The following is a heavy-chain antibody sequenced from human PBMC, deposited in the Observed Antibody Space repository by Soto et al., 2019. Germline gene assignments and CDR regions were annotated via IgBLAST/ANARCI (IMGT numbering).Heavy chain of an antibody. CDR2: IYWDDDK. CDR1: GFSLSTSGVG. V-gene: IGHV2-5*02. D-gene: IGHD3-22*01. CDR3: AHSYYYDNSGSFDY. J-gene: IGHJ4*02. Sequence: QITLKESGPTLVKPTQTLTLTCTFSGFSLSTSGVGVGWIRQPPGKALEWLALIYWDDDKRYSPSLKSRLTITKANSKNQVVLTMTNMDPVDTATYYCAHSYYYDNSGSFDYWGQGTLVTVSS.